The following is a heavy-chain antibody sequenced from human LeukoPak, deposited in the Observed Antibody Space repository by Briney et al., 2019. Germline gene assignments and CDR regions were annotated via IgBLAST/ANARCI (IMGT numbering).Heavy chain of an antibody. CDR1: GFTFSSYA. CDR2: ISGSGGST. D-gene: IGHD3-3*01. V-gene: IGHV3-23*01. CDR3: ARGFHYDFWSGSYYFDY. J-gene: IGHJ4*02. Sequence: GGSLRLSCAASGFTFSSYAMHWVRQAPGRGLEWVSAISGSGGSTYYADSVKGRFTISRDNSKNTLYLQMNSLRAEDTAVYYCARGFHYDFWSGSYYFDYWGQGTLVTVSS.